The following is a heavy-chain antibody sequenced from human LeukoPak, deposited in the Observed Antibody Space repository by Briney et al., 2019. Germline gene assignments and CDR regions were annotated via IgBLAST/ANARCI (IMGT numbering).Heavy chain of an antibody. CDR2: INHSGST. CDR3: ARGLFDYPFDY. D-gene: IGHD4-11*01. V-gene: IGHV4-34*01. CDR1: GGSFSGYY. Sequence: SETLSLTCAVYGGSFSGYYWSWIRQPPGKGLEWIGEINHSGSTNYNPSLKSRVTISVDTSKNQFSLKLSSVTAADTAAYYCARGLFDYPFDYWGQGTLVTVSS. J-gene: IGHJ4*02.